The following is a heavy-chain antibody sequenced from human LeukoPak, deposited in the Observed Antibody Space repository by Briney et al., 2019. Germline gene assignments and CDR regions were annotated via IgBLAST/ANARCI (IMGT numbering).Heavy chain of an antibody. D-gene: IGHD4-11*01. J-gene: IGHJ4*02. V-gene: IGHV4-4*07. CDR3: ARDKRSGYSNYYFDY. CDR1: GDSINNYY. Sequence: SETLSLTCTVSGDSINNYYWSWIRQPAGKGLEWIGRIYTSGSTNYNPSLKSRVTMSVDTSKNQFSLKLSSVTAADTAVYYCARDKRSGYSNYYFDYWGEGTLVTVSS. CDR2: IYTSGST.